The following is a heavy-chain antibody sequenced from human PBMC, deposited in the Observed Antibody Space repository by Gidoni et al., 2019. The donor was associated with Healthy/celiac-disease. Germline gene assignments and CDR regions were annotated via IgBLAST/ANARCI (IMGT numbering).Heavy chain of an antibody. Sequence: QVQLQQWGAGLLKPSETLSLTCAVYGGSFSCYYWSWIRQPPGKGLEWIGEINDSGSTNYNPSLKSRVTISVDTSKNQFSLKLSSVTAADTAVYYCARETKYVAAAGAPYYYMDVWGKGTTVTVSS. J-gene: IGHJ6*03. CDR1: GGSFSCYY. CDR3: ARETKYVAAAGAPYYYMDV. D-gene: IGHD6-13*01. CDR2: INDSGST. V-gene: IGHV4-34*01.